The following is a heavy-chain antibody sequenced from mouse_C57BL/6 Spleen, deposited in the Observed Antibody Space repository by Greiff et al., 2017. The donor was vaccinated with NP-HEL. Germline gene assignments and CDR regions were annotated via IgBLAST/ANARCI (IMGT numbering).Heavy chain of an antibody. CDR3: ARENYYGSPWSFDV. D-gene: IGHD1-1*01. J-gene: IGHJ1*03. CDR1: GYAFSSSW. CDR2: IYPGDGDT. Sequence: VQLQQSGPELVKPGASVKISCKASGYAFSSSWMNWVKQRPGKGLEWIGRIYPGDGDTNYNGKFKGKATLTADKSSSTAYMQLSSLTSEDSAVYFCARENYYGSPWSFDVWGTGTTVTVSS. V-gene: IGHV1-82*01.